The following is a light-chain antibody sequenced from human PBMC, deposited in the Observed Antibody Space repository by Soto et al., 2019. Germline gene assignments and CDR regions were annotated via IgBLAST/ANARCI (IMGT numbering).Light chain of an antibody. CDR1: QSFSSN. CDR2: ASS. Sequence: EIVMTQSRAKLSLAPGERASLSCRASQSFSSNLAWYQHKPGQAPRLLIYASSTRVTGVPVRFSGSASGTDFPLTISRLQSEDLAVYYCQQYGTSPPLTFGGGTTVDI. CDR3: QQYGTSPPLT. V-gene: IGKV3D-15*01. J-gene: IGKJ4*01.